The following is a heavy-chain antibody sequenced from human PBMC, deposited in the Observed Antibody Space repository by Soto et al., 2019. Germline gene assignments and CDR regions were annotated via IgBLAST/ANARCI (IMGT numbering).Heavy chain of an antibody. D-gene: IGHD1-26*01. CDR2: ISSSSSYI. CDR3: ARDRGGWEILGY. V-gene: IGHV3-21*01. CDR1: GFTFSSYS. Sequence: GESLKISCAASGFTFSSYSMNWVRQAPGKGLEWVSSISSSSSYIYYADSVKGRFTISRDNAKNSLYLQMNSLRAEDTAVYYCARDRGGWEILGYWGQGTLVTVYS. J-gene: IGHJ4*02.